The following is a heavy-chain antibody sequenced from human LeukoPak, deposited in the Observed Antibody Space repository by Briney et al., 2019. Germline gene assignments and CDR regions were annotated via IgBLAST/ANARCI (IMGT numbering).Heavy chain of an antibody. Sequence: TSETLSLTCTVSGGSVSGGSYYWSWIRQPAGKGLEWIGRIYTTGSTNYNPSLMSRVTISVDTSKNQFSLRLSSVTAADTAVYYCARDGYDILEGMDVWGQGTTVTVSS. CDR2: IYTTGST. J-gene: IGHJ6*02. V-gene: IGHV4-61*02. CDR3: ARDGYDILEGMDV. D-gene: IGHD3-9*01. CDR1: GGSVSGGSYY.